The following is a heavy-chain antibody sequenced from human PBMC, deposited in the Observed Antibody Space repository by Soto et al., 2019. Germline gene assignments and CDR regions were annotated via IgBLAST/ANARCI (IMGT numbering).Heavy chain of an antibody. J-gene: IGHJ4*02. CDR3: AREGSYSAYNFAHGIQLWSFDF. D-gene: IGHD5-12*01. V-gene: IGHV4-4*07. CDR2: IFSSGST. Sequence: LEMLSLACRVSGDCIYPFYWCCVRQPAGKGLEWIGRIFSSGSTSFNTSLESRVAMLVDTSKNHFSLNLSSVTAADMAVYYCAREGSYSAYNFAHGIQLWSFDFWGQGALVTVSS. CDR1: GDCIYPFY.